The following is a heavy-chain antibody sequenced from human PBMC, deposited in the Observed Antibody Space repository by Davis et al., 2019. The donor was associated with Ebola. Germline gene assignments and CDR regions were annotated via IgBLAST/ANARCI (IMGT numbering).Heavy chain of an antibody. D-gene: IGHD3-10*01. CDR2: IYYSGNT. J-gene: IGHJ4*02. V-gene: IGHV4-39*02. CDR3: ATGAYYGSGYYFDY. Sequence: MPSETLSLTCTVSGGSISSSSYYWGWIRQPPGKGLEWIGGIYYSGNTYYNPSLKSRVTISVDTSENHFTLKLSSVTAADTAVYYCATGAYYGSGYYFDYWGQGTLVTVSS. CDR1: GGSISSSSYY.